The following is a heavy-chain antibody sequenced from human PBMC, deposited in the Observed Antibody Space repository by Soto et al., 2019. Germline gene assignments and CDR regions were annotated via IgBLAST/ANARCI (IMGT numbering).Heavy chain of an antibody. V-gene: IGHV3-23*01. CDR2: ISVSGDNT. CDR3: SIVSARDYRDQIYC. Sequence: PGGSLRLSCAASGFTFSTYAMSWVRQAPGKGLEWVSTISVSGDNTYYADSVKGRFTSSRDNSKNTLFLQMNSLRVEDTAVFYCSIVSARDYRDQIYCWGQGSLVPVSS. J-gene: IGHJ4*02. D-gene: IGHD4-17*01. CDR1: GFTFSTYA.